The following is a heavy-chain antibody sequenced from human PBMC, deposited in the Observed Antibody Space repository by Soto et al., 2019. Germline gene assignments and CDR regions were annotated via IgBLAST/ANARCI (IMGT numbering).Heavy chain of an antibody. J-gene: IGHJ6*02. Sequence: SETLSLTCAVSGGSISSGVYSWSWIRHPPGNGLEWIGYIYHSGSTYYNPSLKSRVTISVDRSKNQFSLKLSSVTAADTAVYYCARAPVYDSSGYYYYYGMDVWGQGTTVTV. D-gene: IGHD3-22*01. CDR1: GGSISSGVYS. CDR3: ARAPVYDSSGYYYYYGMDV. CDR2: IYHSGST. V-gene: IGHV4-30-2*01.